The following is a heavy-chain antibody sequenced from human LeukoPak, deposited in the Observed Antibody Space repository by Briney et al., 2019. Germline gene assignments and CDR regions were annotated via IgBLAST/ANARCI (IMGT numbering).Heavy chain of an antibody. CDR3: ARALNENSYAFDS. J-gene: IGHJ4*02. CDR1: GGSISPYY. CDR2: FSYTGST. D-gene: IGHD5-18*01. Sequence: SETLSLTCTVSGGSISPYYWSWIRQPPGKGLEWIGYFSYTGSTYYNPSLKSRVSISVDTSKNQFSLRLMSVTAADTAVYHCARALNENSYAFDSWGQGTLVTVSS. V-gene: IGHV4-30-4*01.